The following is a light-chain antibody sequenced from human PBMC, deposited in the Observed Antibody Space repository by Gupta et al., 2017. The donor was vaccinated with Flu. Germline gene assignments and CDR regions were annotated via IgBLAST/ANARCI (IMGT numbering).Light chain of an antibody. V-gene: IGKV3-20*01. J-gene: IGKJ1*01. Sequence: EIVLTQSPGTLSLSPRERATLSCRASQSVSSSYLAWYQQKPGQAPRLLIYGASSRATGIPDRFSGSGSGTDFTLTISRLESEDFAVNYCQQYGSSPRTFGQGTKVEIK. CDR2: GAS. CDR3: QQYGSSPRT. CDR1: QSVSSSY.